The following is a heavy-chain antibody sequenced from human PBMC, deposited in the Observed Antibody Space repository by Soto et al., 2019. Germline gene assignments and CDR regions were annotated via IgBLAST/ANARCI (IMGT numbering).Heavy chain of an antibody. CDR3: SYNRRGLLSY. D-gene: IGHD1-20*01. Sequence: ESAPTLVNHTQTIKLTCTFSGFSLSTSGVGVGWIRQPPGKALEWLARIHWNDDKYYRPSLESRLTISKASSKNQAVLTMTNMDPVDTAIYYCSYNRRGLLSYCGQGSLVTVSA. V-gene: IGHV2-5*01. CDR2: IHWNDDK. CDR1: GFSLSTSGVG. J-gene: IGHJ4*02.